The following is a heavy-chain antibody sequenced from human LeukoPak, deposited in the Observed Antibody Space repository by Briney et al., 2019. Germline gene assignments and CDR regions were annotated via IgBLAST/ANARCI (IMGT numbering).Heavy chain of an antibody. D-gene: IGHD1-26*01. V-gene: IGHV1-2*02. CDR3: ARDAPDPIVGASPWFDP. Sequence: ASVKVSCKASGYTFTGYYMHWVRQAPGQGLEWMGWINPNSGGTNYAQKFQGRVTMTRDTSISTAYMELSRLRSDDTAVYYCARDAPDPIVGASPWFDPWGQGTLVTVSS. CDR1: GYTFTGYY. CDR2: INPNSGGT. J-gene: IGHJ5*02.